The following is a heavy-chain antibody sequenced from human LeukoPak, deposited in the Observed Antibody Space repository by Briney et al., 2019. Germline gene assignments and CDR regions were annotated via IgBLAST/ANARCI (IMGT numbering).Heavy chain of an antibody. V-gene: IGHV1-2*06. Sequence: ASVKVSCKASGYTFTGYYMHWVRQAPGQGLEWIGRINPNSGGTNYAQKFQGRVTMTRDTSISTVYMELSRLRSDDTAVYYCARAVMGATPTGDFDYWGQGTLVTVSS. CDR3: ARAVMGATPTGDFDY. D-gene: IGHD1-26*01. CDR1: GYTFTGYY. J-gene: IGHJ4*02. CDR2: INPNSGGT.